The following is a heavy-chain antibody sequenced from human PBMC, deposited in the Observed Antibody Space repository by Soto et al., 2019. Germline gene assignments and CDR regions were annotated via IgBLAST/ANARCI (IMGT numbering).Heavy chain of an antibody. CDR3: VSDRGYGHASVPYS. J-gene: IGHJ4*02. D-gene: IGHD5-18*01. CDR2: ISYDGGLQ. CDR1: GFTFSSYG. V-gene: IGHV3-30*03. Sequence: QAQLVESGGGVVQPGRSLRLSCAASGFTFSSYGMHRVRQAPGTGLEWVAVISYDGGLQHYADSVKGRFTISRDNSKNMVLLEMNSLRAEDTAVYYCVSDRGYGHASVPYSWGQGTLVSVS.